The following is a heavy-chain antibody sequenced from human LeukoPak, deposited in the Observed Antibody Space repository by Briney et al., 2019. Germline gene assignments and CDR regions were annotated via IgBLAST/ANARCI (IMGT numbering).Heavy chain of an antibody. CDR3: AKDGGLWVSAHWGDS. V-gene: IGHV3-7*03. Sequence: GGSLRLSCAASGFTFSSYWMSWVRQAPGKGLEWVANIKQDGSEKYYVDSVKGRFTISRDNAKNSLYLQMNSLRAEDTAVYYCAKDGGLWVSAHWGDSWGRGTLVTVSS. CDR2: IKQDGSEK. D-gene: IGHD7-27*01. J-gene: IGHJ4*02. CDR1: GFTFSSYW.